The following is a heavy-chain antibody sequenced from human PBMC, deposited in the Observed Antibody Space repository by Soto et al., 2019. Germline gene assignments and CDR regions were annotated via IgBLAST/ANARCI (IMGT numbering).Heavy chain of an antibody. CDR1: GFTFSDYA. V-gene: IGHV3-30*18. CDR2: VSHDGRNT. D-gene: IGHD6-19*01. J-gene: IGHJ4*02. CDR3: AKGGRQWLVTSDFNY. Sequence: PGGSVRLSCAASGFTFSDYAMHWVRQAPGKGLEWVAVVSHDGRNTHYADSVKGRFTISRDSSKNTVSLEMTSLRAEDTAVYYRAKGGRQWLVTSDFNYWGQGALVTVPQ.